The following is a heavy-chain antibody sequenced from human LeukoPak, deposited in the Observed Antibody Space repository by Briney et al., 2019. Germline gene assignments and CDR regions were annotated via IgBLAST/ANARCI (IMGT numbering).Heavy chain of an antibody. J-gene: IGHJ5*02. CDR2: INHSGST. D-gene: IGHD3-3*01. CDR1: GGSFSGYY. Sequence: SETLSLTCAVYGGSFSGYYWSWIRQPPGKGLEWIGEINHSGSTNYNPSLKSRVTISVDTSKNQFSLKLSSVTAADTVVYYCARELHRYYDFWSGYRNWFDPWGQGTLVTVSS. CDR3: ARELHRYYDFWSGYRNWFDP. V-gene: IGHV4-34*01.